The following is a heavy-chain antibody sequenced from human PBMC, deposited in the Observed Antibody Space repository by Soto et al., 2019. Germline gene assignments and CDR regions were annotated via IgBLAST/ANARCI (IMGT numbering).Heavy chain of an antibody. CDR1: GGSISSYY. CDR3: ARELRYSASAGFDP. CDR2: IYTSGST. Sequence: PSETLSLTCTVSGGSISSYYWSWIRQPAGKGLEWIGRIYTSGSTNYNPSLKSRVTMSVDTSKNQFSLKLSSVTAADTAVYYCARELRYSASAGFDPWGQGTLVTVSS. J-gene: IGHJ5*02. D-gene: IGHD3-9*01. V-gene: IGHV4-4*07.